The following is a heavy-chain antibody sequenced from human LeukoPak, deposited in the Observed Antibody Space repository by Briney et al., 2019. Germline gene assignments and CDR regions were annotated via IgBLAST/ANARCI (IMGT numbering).Heavy chain of an antibody. CDR2: IKEDGSEK. Sequence: GGSLRLSCAASGFTFSSYSMSWVRQAPGKGQEWVANIKEDGSEKNYVDSVKGRFTISRDNAKNSLYRQMNSLRAEDTAVYYCARDSGLTTETTYWDYWGQGTLVAVSS. CDR3: ARDSGLTTETTYWDY. J-gene: IGHJ4*02. D-gene: IGHD4-17*01. V-gene: IGHV3-7*05. CDR1: GFTFSSYS.